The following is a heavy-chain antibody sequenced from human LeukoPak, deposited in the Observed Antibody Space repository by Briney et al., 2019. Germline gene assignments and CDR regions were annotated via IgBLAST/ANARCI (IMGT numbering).Heavy chain of an antibody. Sequence: PSETLSLTCAVYGGSFSGYYWSWIRQPPGKGLEWIGEINHSGDTKYNPSLKSRVTISVDTSKNQFSLKLNSVTAADTAAYYCARPKRDTDYDFWSGYFGAFDIWGLGTMVTVSS. CDR2: INHSGDT. J-gene: IGHJ3*02. V-gene: IGHV4-34*01. CDR1: GGSFSGYY. D-gene: IGHD3-3*01. CDR3: ARPKRDTDYDFWSGYFGAFDI.